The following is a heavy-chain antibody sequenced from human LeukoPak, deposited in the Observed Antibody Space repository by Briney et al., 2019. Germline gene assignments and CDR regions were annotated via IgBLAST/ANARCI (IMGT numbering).Heavy chain of an antibody. CDR2: MNPNSGNT. CDR1: GYTFTGCY. V-gene: IGHV1-8*02. J-gene: IGHJ5*02. D-gene: IGHD2-2*01. Sequence: ASVKVSCKASGYTFTGCYMHWVRQAPGQGLEWMGWMNPNSGNTGYAQKFQGRVTMTRNTSISTAYMELSSLRSEDTAVYYCARGPHSTENWFDPWGQGTLVTVSS. CDR3: ARGPHSTENWFDP.